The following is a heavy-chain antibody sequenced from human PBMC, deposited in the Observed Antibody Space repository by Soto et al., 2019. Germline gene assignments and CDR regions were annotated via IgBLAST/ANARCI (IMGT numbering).Heavy chain of an antibody. J-gene: IGHJ4*02. CDR1: GFTLSDHY. CDR3: ARWVRGSPDN. D-gene: IGHD1-26*01. V-gene: IGHV3-72*01. Sequence: EVQLVESGGGLVQPGGSLRLSCAASGFTLSDHYMDWLRQAPGKGLEWVGRTKNKANRYTTEYAASVNGRCTISRDDSKNSLYLQRSSLKTEDTAVYYCARWVRGSPDNWGQGTLVTVSS. CDR2: TKNKANRYTT.